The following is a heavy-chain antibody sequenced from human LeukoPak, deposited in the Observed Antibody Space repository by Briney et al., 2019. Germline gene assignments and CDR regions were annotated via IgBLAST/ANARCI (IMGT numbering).Heavy chain of an antibody. V-gene: IGHV3-15*01. D-gene: IGHD4-23*01. CDR1: GFTFSNAW. Sequence: GGSLRLSCAASGFTFSNAWMSWVRQAPGKGLEWVGRIKSKTDGGTTDYAAPVKGRFTISRDDSKNTLYLQMNSLKTEDTAVYYRTTTGDYGGNSDFDYWGQGTLVTVSS. CDR2: IKSKTDGGTT. J-gene: IGHJ4*02. CDR3: TTTGDYGGNSDFDY.